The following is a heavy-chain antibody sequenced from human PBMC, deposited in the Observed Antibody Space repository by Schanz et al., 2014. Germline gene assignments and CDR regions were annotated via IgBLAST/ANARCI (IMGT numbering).Heavy chain of an antibody. CDR3: ARGQRRTIGRPFGP. D-gene: IGHD6-25*01. V-gene: IGHV1-69*02. J-gene: IGHJ5*02. CDR1: GGTFSSYT. CDR2: IIPVLNIA. Sequence: QLQLVQSGAEVKKPGSSVKVSCKLSGGTFSSYTISWMRQAPGQGLEWMGKIIPVLNIATYAQRFQGRVSITADKSTFTAYMDVSSLRSEDTAVYYCARGQRRTIGRPFGPWGQGTLVTVSA.